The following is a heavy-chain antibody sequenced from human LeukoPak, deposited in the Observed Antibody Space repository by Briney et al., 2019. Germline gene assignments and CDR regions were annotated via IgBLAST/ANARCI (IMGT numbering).Heavy chain of an antibody. V-gene: IGHV3-30*03. CDR2: ISYDGSNK. CDR3: ARNVGLTTWGVLDY. CDR1: GFTFSSYG. D-gene: IGHD4-11*01. Sequence: GGSLRLSCAASGFTFSSYGMHWVRQAPGKGLEWVAVISYDGSNKYYADSVKGRFTISRDNSKNTLYLEMNSLRVEDTAVYYCARNVGLTTWGVLDYWGQGTLVTVSS. J-gene: IGHJ4*02.